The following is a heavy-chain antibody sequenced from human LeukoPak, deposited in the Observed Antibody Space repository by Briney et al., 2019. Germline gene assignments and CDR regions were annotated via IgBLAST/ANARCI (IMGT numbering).Heavy chain of an antibody. J-gene: IGHJ6*03. CDR3: ARGAVLWFRPKLYYYYMDV. CDR1: GGSFSGYY. V-gene: IGHV4-34*01. CDR2: INHSGST. Sequence: SETLSLTCAVHGGSFSGYYWSWIRQPPGKGLEWIGEINHSGSTNYNPSLKSRVTISVDTSKNQFSLKLSSVTAADTAVYYCARGAVLWFRPKLYYYYMDVWGKGTTVTVSS. D-gene: IGHD3-10*01.